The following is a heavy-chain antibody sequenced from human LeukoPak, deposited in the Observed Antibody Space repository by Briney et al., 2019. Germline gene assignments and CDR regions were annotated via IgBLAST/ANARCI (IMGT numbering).Heavy chain of an antibody. D-gene: IGHD2-15*01. V-gene: IGHV3-13*01. CDR3: ARVSYCSAVTCVRGAFDI. CDR2: IGTTGVT. J-gene: IGHJ3*02. CDR1: GFTLSSYD. Sequence: LAGGSLRLSCAASGFTLSSYDMHWVRQTTGKGLEWVSGIGTTGVTFYPGSVKGRFTISRENAKNSLYLQMNSLRDGDTAIYYCARVSYCSAVTCVRGAFDIWGQATMVTVSS.